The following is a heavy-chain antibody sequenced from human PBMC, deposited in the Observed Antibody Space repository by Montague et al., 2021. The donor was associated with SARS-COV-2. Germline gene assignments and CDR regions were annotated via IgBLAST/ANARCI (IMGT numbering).Heavy chain of an antibody. CDR2: IYYSGCT. CDR3: ARQRRYQLPITIFGVVMDDAFDV. V-gene: IGHV4-59*08. J-gene: IGHJ3*01. Sequence: SGTLSLTCTVSGGSISSYYWSWIRQPPGKGLEWIGYIYYSGCTNYNPSLRSRVTISVDTSKNQFSLKLSPVTAADTAVYYCARQRRYQLPITIFGVVMDDAFDVWGQGTMVTVSS. D-gene: IGHD3-3*01. CDR1: GGSISSYY.